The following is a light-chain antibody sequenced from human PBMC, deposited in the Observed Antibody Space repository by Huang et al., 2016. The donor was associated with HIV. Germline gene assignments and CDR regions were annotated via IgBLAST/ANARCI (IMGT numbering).Light chain of an antibody. V-gene: IGKV3-11*01. CDR2: DAA. Sequence: DIVLTQSPASLSLSPGERATLSCRASQRISTYLAWYQQKPAQSPRLLIYDAANRATGTPARFRGSGSETDFTLTINNLEPEDSAVYYCQQRNNWPPTYTFGQGTKLEIK. J-gene: IGKJ2*01. CDR1: QRISTY. CDR3: QQRNNWPPTYT.